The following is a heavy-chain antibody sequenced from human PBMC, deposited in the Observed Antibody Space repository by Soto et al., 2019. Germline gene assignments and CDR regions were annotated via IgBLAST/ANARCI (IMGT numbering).Heavy chain of an antibody. D-gene: IGHD2-21*02. CDR1: GGTLSSYS. Sequence: QVQLVQSGPEVKKPGSSVKVSCKTSGGTLSSYSISWVRQAPGQGLEWVGRIITFVGKANVAQKFQGRVTITADRSTDTTYMELRRLTSDDTAVYYCGSVTGGDDSGGDCFDVWGTGTKVTVSS. V-gene: IGHV1-69*02. CDR3: GSVTGGDDSGGDCFDV. CDR2: IITFVGKA. J-gene: IGHJ6*04.